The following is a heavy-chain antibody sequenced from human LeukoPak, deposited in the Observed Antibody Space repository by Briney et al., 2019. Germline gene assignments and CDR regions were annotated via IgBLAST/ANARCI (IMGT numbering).Heavy chain of an antibody. D-gene: IGHD6-19*01. Sequence: GGPLRLSCVASGFTFSTSVMHWVRQAPGKGLEWVSGIDDSGRSTYYADSVKGRYTISRDNSKITLYLQMNSLRVDDTAMYYCAKEGGSSGRAGWFDPWGQGTLVTVSS. CDR1: GFTFSTSV. V-gene: IGHV3-23*01. CDR3: AKEGGSSGRAGWFDP. CDR2: IDDSGRST. J-gene: IGHJ5*02.